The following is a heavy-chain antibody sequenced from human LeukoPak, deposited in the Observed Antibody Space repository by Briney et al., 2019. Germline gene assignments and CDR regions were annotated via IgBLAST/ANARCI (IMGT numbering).Heavy chain of an antibody. V-gene: IGHV4-4*09. J-gene: IGHJ5*02. CDR3: ARSDSWKMFDP. D-gene: IGHD1-1*01. Sequence: SETLSLTCTVSGGSISSYYWSWIRQPPGKGLEWIGYIYTSGSTNYNPSLKSRVTISVDTSKNQFSLKLSSVTAADTAVYYCARSDSWKMFDPWGQGTLVTVSS. CDR2: IYTSGST. CDR1: GGSISSYY.